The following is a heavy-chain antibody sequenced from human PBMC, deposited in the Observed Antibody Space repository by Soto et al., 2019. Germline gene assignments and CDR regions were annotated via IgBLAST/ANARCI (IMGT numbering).Heavy chain of an antibody. CDR2: IYPGDSDT. CDR3: ARLGCSSTSCYSYYGMDV. D-gene: IGHD2-2*02. J-gene: IGHJ6*02. Sequence: GESLKISCKGSGYSFTSYWIGWVRQMPGKGLEWMGIIYPGDSDTRYSPSSQGQVTISADKSISTAYLQWSSLKASDTAMYYCARLGCSSTSCYSYYGMDVWGQGTTVTVSS. V-gene: IGHV5-51*01. CDR1: GYSFTSYW.